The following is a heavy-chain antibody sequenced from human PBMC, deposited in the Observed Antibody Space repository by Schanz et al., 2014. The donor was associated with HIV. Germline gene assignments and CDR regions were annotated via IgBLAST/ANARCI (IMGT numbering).Heavy chain of an antibody. CDR2: IIPMFPTA. CDR3: ARESDTTSRYFDF. CDR1: GGTFRTFG. V-gene: IGHV1-69*01. D-gene: IGHD5-18*01. Sequence: QVQLVQSGAEVKKPGSSVKVSCKASGGTFRTFGISWVRQAPGQGPEGVGGIIPMFPTANYAQKFQGRVTITADESSSTVYMELTSLRSDDTAVYFCARESDTTSRYFDFWGQGTLVTVSS. J-gene: IGHJ4*02.